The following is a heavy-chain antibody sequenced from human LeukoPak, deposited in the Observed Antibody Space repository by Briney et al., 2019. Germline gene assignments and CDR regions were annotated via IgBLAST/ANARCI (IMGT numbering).Heavy chain of an antibody. CDR2: ISGSGGST. CDR3: ARPHIRGYSYGYGY. V-gene: IGHV3-23*01. J-gene: IGHJ4*02. Sequence: PGGSLRLSCAASGFTFSSYAMSWVRQAPGKGLEWASAISGSGGSTYYADSVKGRFTISRDNSKNSLYLQMNSLRAEDTAVYYCARPHIRGYSYGYGYWGQGTLVTVSS. D-gene: IGHD5-18*01. CDR1: GFTFSSYA.